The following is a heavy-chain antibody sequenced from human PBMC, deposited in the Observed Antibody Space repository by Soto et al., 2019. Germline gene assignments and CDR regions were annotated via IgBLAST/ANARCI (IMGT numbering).Heavy chain of an antibody. V-gene: IGHV3-33*01. Sequence: GGSLRLSCAASGFTFRSYGMHWVRQAPGKGLEWVAVIWYDGSNKYYADSVKGRFIISRDNSKNTLYLQMNSLRAEDTAIYYCARGIFGVVIQQPGYYMDVWGKGTTVTVSS. CDR1: GFTFRSYG. CDR3: ARGIFGVVIQQPGYYMDV. D-gene: IGHD3-3*01. J-gene: IGHJ6*03. CDR2: IWYDGSNK.